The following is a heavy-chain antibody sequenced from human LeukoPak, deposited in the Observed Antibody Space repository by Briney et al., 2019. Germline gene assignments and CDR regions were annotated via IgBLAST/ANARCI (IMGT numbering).Heavy chain of an antibody. CDR2: INPNSGGT. V-gene: IGHV1-2*02. Sequence: ASVTVSCKASGYTFTGYYMHWVRQAPGQGLDWMGWINPNSGGTNYAQKFQGRVTMTRDTSISTAYMELSRLRSDDTAVYYCARAPPTSSWYSPGYFHYWGQGTLVTVSS. CDR1: GYTFTGYY. J-gene: IGHJ4*02. D-gene: IGHD6-13*01. CDR3: ARAPPTSSWYSPGYFHY.